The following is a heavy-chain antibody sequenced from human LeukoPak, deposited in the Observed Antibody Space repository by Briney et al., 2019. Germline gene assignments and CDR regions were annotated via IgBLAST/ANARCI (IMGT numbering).Heavy chain of an antibody. D-gene: IGHD6-13*01. CDR2: IPYDGSNK. V-gene: IGHV3-30*04. CDR3: ARAYSTYYSYYYYMDV. Sequence: GRSLRLSCAASGFTFSSYAMHWVRQAPGKGLEWVAVIPYDGSNKYYADSVKGRFTISRDNAKNTLYLQMNSLRAEDMAVYYCARAYSTYYSYYYYMDVWGKGTTVTVSS. J-gene: IGHJ6*03. CDR1: GFTFSSYA.